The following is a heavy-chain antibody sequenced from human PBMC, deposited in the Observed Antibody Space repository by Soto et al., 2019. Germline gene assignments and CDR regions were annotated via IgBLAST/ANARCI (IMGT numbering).Heavy chain of an antibody. D-gene: IGHD3-10*01. CDR2: INHSGST. J-gene: IGHJ4*02. CDR3: ARGEEYYYGSWRYYFDY. Sequence: QVQLQQWGAGLLKPSETLSLTCAVYGGSFSGYYWSWIRQPPGKGLEWIGEINHSGSTNYNPSLKSRVTISVXXSXNPXSLKLSSVTAADTAVYYCARGEEYYYGSWRYYFDYWGQGTLVTVSS. V-gene: IGHV4-34*01. CDR1: GGSFSGYY.